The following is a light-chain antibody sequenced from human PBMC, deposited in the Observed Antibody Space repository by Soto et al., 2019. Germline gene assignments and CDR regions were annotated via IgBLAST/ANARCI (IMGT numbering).Light chain of an antibody. V-gene: IGLV2-14*03. CDR3: SSYTSHITWV. CDR2: DVN. J-gene: IGLJ3*02. Sequence: QSVLTQPASVSGSPGQWITISCTGTSTDVGGYKAVSWYQQPPVRAPKLIIYDVNKRPAGVATRFSGSKSDNTASLTIAGLPAEDDAHYYCSSYTSHITWVFGGGTKVTVL. CDR1: STDVGGYKA.